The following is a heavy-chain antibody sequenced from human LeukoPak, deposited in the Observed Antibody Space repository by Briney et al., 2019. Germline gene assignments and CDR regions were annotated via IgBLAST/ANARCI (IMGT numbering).Heavy chain of an antibody. D-gene: IGHD2-2*01. CDR3: AKTGGYQLLSAYFYCYGMDV. Sequence: GGSLTLSCSASGFTFSSYAMHWVSQPPGKGREWVSAISSSVGNTYYADSVKGRFTLSRDNPKNTLYLQMNSLRDEDTAVYYCAKTGGYQLLSAYFYCYGMDVWGQGTTVTLSS. CDR2: ISSSVGNT. J-gene: IGHJ6*02. CDR1: GFTFSSYA. V-gene: IGHV3-23*01.